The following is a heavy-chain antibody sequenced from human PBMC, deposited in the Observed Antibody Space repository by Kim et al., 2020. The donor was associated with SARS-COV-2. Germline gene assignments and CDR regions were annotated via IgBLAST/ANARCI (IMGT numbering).Heavy chain of an antibody. D-gene: IGHD2-8*01. CDR2: ISWNSGSI. Sequence: GGSLRLSCAASGFTFDDYAMHWVRQAPGKGLEWVSGISWNSGSIGYSDSVKGRFTISRDNAKNSLYLQMNSLRAEDTALYYCATASSESNMAQWGYWGQGTLVTVSS. V-gene: IGHV3-9*01. CDR3: ATASSESNMAQWGY. J-gene: IGHJ4*02. CDR1: GFTFDDYA.